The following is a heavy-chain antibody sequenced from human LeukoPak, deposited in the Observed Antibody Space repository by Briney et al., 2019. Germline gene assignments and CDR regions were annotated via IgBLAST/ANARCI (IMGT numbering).Heavy chain of an antibody. CDR2: INAGNGNT. J-gene: IGHJ5*02. V-gene: IGHV1-3*01. Sequence: ASVKVSCKASGYTVTRYAMHWVRQAPGQRLKWMGWINAGNGNTKYSQKFQGRVTITRDTSASTAYMELSSLRSEDTAVYYCARVRQQPNWFDPWGQGTLVTVSS. CDR3: ARVRQQPNWFDP. D-gene: IGHD6-13*01. CDR1: GYTVTRYA.